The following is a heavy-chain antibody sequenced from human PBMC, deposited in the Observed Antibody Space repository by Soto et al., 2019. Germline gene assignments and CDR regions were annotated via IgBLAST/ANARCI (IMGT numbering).Heavy chain of an antibody. CDR2: ISTKNGHT. CDR1: GYTFLTYD. J-gene: IGHJ5*02. CDR3: ARDHFPWFDP. V-gene: IGHV1-18*01. Sequence: QVQLVRSGAEVKKSGASVKVSCKASGYTFLTYDISWVRQAPGQGLEWMGWISTKNGHTNYSQNLQGRATMTTDTSTNTAYLELRNLRSDDTAVYFCARDHFPWFDPWGQGTLVTVSS. D-gene: IGHD3-3*02.